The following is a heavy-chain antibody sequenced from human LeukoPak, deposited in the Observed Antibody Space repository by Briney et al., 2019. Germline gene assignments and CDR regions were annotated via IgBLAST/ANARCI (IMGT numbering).Heavy chain of an antibody. J-gene: IGHJ5*02. CDR2: ISRASESI. CDR3: MRGATDTTRWFDP. Sequence: GGSLRLSCAASGFTFGNYGMSWVRQAPGKGLGWVSIISRASESIFYADSVKGRFTISRDNAKNSLYLQMNGLRAEDTAAYYCMRGATDTTRWFDPWGQGTLVTVSS. CDR1: GFTFGNYG. D-gene: IGHD1-7*01. V-gene: IGHV3-21*01.